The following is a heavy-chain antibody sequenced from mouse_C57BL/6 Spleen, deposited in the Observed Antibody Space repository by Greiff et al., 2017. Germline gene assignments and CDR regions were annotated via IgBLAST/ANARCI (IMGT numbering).Heavy chain of an antibody. J-gene: IGHJ4*01. V-gene: IGHV14-4*01. CDR1: GFNIKDDY. CDR3: TTDDGGVYAMDY. CDR2: IDPENGDT. D-gene: IGHD2-3*01. Sequence: EVKLMESGAELVRLGASVKLSCTASGFNIKDDYMHWVKQRHEQGLEWIGWIDPENGDTEYASKFQGKATITADTSSNTAYLQLSSLTSEDTAVYYCTTDDGGVYAMDYWGQGTSVTVSS.